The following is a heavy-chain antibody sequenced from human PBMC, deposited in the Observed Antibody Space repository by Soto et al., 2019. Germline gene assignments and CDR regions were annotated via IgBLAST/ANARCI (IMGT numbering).Heavy chain of an antibody. CDR2: SSNSGSFT. Sequence: GGSLRLSCAASGFTFSDHYMSWIRQAPGKGLEWIGYSSNSGSFTRYADSVKGRFSISRDNAKNSLYLQINSLRGDDTAIYYCVRSGDNYNLLDYWGQGAPVTVSS. V-gene: IGHV3-11*06. D-gene: IGHD1-1*01. CDR1: GFTFSDHY. J-gene: IGHJ4*02. CDR3: VRSGDNYNLLDY.